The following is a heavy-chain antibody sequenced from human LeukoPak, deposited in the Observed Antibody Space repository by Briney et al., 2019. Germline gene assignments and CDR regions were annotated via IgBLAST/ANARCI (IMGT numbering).Heavy chain of an antibody. CDR2: IRSKPYGGTT. J-gene: IGHJ4*02. CDR1: GFTFSNYA. V-gene: IGHV3-49*04. Sequence: PGGSLRLSCATSGFTFSNYAMSWVRQAPGKGLEWVGFIRSKPYGGTTEYAASVKGRFTISRDDSKSIAYLQMNSLKTEDTAVYYCSRGQLWLRGEGSGLDYWGQGTLVTVSS. CDR3: SRGQLWLRGEGSGLDY. D-gene: IGHD5-18*01.